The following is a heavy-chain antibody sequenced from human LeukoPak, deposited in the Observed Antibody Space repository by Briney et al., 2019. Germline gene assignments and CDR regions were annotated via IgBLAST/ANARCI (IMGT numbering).Heavy chain of an antibody. J-gene: IGHJ3*02. D-gene: IGHD1/OR15-1a*01. CDR3: ARGTPAGTWWGDSDNGFDI. V-gene: IGHV1-8*01. Sequence: ASVKVSCKASGYTFTSYDINWVRQATGQGLEWMGWMNPNSDNTGYTRKFQGRVTMTRDTSISTSYMELSSLRSEDTAVYYCARGTPAGTWWGDSDNGFDIWGQGTMVTVSS. CDR1: GYTFTSYD. CDR2: MNPNSDNT.